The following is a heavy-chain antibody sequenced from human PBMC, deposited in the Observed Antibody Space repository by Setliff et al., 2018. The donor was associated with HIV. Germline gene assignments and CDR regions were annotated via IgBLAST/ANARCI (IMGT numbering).Heavy chain of an antibody. CDR3: ARPLTTSYNFWGDAFAI. Sequence: SETLSLTCTVSGGSISSHYWVWIRQPPGKGLQWIGSIYNSASTYYSPSLKRRIIMSVDTSKNRFSLRLSSVTAADTAVYYCARPLTTSYNFWGDAFAIWGQGTMVTV. V-gene: IGHV4-39*02. CDR1: GGSISSHY. J-gene: IGHJ3*02. CDR2: IYNSAST. D-gene: IGHD3-3*01.